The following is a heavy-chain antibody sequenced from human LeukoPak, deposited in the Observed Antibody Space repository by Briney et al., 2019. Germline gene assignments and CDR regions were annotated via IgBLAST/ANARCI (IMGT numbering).Heavy chain of an antibody. CDR2: MYASGTT. CDR1: GGSINNYY. J-gene: IGHJ5*02. D-gene: IGHD2-15*01. CDR3: ARADISGGWEENWFDP. V-gene: IGHV4-4*07. Sequence: PSETLSLTCTVSGGSINNYYWNWIRQPAGKGLEWIGRMYASGTTNYNPSLKSRLTMSVDTSKNHFSLKLRSVTAADTAIYYCARADISGGWEENWFDPWGQGTLVTVSS.